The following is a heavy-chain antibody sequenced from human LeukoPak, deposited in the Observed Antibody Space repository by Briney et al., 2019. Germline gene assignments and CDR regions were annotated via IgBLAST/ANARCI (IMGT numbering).Heavy chain of an antibody. CDR3: TTDAYCGGDCYSKS. V-gene: IGHV3-15*01. Sequence: PGGSLRLSCAASGFTFSNAWMSWVRQAPGKGLEWVGRIKSKTDGGTTDYAAPVKGRFTISRDDSKNTLYLQMNSLKTEDTAVYYCTTDAYCGGDCYSKSWGQGTLVTVSS. J-gene: IGHJ5*02. D-gene: IGHD2-21*02. CDR1: GFTFSNAW. CDR2: IKSKTDGGTT.